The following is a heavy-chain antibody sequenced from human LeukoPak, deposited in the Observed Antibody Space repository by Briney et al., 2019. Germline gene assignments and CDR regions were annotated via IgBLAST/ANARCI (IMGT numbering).Heavy chain of an antibody. J-gene: IGHJ4*02. D-gene: IGHD3-10*01. CDR2: IYYSGIT. CDR3: ARQFRAEVRGVIGS. CDR1: GGSISSYY. V-gene: IGHV4-39*01. Sequence: PSETLSLTCTVSGGSISSYYWSWIRQPPGKGLEWIASIYYSGITYYNPSLKSRVTVSVDTSKNQFSLKLSSVTAADTAVYYCARQFRAEVRGVIGSWGQGTLVTVSS.